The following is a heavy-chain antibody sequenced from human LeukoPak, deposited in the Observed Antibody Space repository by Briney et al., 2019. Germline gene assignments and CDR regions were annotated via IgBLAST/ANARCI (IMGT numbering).Heavy chain of an antibody. CDR3: ARDPTTAYYYDSSGLFDY. CDR1: GFTLSSHA. J-gene: IGHJ4*02. Sequence: GGSLRLSCAASGFTLSSHAMSWVRQAPGKGLEWVAVISYDGSNKYYADSVKGRFTISRDNSKNTLYLQMNSLRAEDTAVYYCARDPTTAYYYDSSGLFDYWGQGTLVTVSS. CDR2: ISYDGSNK. D-gene: IGHD3-22*01. V-gene: IGHV3-30-3*01.